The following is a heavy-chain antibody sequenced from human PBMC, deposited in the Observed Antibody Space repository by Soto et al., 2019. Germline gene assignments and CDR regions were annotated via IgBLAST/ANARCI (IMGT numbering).Heavy chain of an antibody. J-gene: IGHJ4*02. CDR1: GYSFSIYS. Sequence: GESLKISCKGSGYSFSIYSIAWVRRMPGKGLEWMGIFNPADSQTRYSPSFEGQVTFSTDRSITTAYLHWGSLKAADTAVYYCARGPGIGNDGSGTRGRNIDYWGQGVLVTVSS. V-gene: IGHV5-51*01. CDR3: ARGPGIGNDGSGTRGRNIDY. D-gene: IGHD3-22*01. CDR2: FNPADSQT.